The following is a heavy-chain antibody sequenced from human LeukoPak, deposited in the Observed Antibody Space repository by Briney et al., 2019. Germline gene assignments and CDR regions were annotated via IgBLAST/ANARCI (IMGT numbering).Heavy chain of an antibody. CDR3: ARSFSIVVVPAAIGDWFDP. V-gene: IGHV1-18*01. J-gene: IGHJ5*02. CDR1: GYTFTSYG. CDR2: IGAYNGNT. D-gene: IGHD2-2*02. Sequence: ASVKVSCKASGYTFTSYGISWVRQAPGQGLEWMGWIGAYNGNTNYAQKFQGRVTITADESTSTAYMELSSLRSEDTAVYYCARSFSIVVVPAAIGDWFDPWGQGTLVTVSS.